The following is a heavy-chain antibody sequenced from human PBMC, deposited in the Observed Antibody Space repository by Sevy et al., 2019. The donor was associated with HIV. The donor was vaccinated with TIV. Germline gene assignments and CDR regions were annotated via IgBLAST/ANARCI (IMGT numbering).Heavy chain of an antibody. CDR1: GFSFDSYG. Sequence: GGSLRLSCAVSGFSFDSYGMTWVRQAPGKGLEWVSGISGSGTRTYYADSVKGRFIISRDNSKNTLYLQMNSLRSEDTANYYGAKGGGGHYDPDEIGYYFYYYNMDVWGKGTTVTVSS. CDR3: AKGGGGHYDPDEIGYYFYYYNMDV. J-gene: IGHJ6*03. V-gene: IGHV3-23*01. D-gene: IGHD3-22*01. CDR2: ISGSGTRT.